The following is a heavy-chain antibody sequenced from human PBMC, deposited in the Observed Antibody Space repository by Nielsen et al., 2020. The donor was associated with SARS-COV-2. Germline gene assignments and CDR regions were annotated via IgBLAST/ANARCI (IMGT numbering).Heavy chain of an antibody. CDR2: IDPSDSYT. CDR3: ARISSSPVGMDV. CDR1: GYTFTSYG. J-gene: IGHJ6*02. Sequence: KVSCKASGYTFTSYGISWVRQMPGKGLEWMGRIDPSDSYTNYSPSFQGHVTISADKSISTAYLQWSSLKASDTAMYYCARISSSPVGMDVWGQGTTVTVSS. V-gene: IGHV5-10-1*01. D-gene: IGHD6-6*01.